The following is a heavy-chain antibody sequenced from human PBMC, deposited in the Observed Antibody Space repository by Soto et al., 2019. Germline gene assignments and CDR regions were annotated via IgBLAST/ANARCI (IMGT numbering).Heavy chain of an antibody. J-gene: IGHJ2*01. Sequence: QVQLQESGPGLVKPSQTLSLICTVSGGSISSGGHYWSWIRQFPGNDLEWIGFISYPGSTYYNPSLQSRVTMSADSSKNQFFLWLSSVTAADTAVYYCASLVEMAAIAWYFDLWGRGTLVTVSS. CDR3: ASLVEMAAIAWYFDL. V-gene: IGHV4-31*03. CDR1: GGSISSGGHY. D-gene: IGHD2-21*02. CDR2: ISYPGST.